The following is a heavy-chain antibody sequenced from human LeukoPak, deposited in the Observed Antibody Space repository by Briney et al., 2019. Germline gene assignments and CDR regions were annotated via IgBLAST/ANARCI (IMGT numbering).Heavy chain of an antibody. V-gene: IGHV3-74*01. Sequence: GGSLRLSCAASGFTFSSYWMHWVRQAPGKGLVWVSRINSDGSSTSYADSVKGRFTISRDNAKNTLYLQMNSLRAEDTAVYYCARGPLQLWLSGYFDYWGQGTLVTVSS. D-gene: IGHD5-18*01. CDR1: GFTFSSYW. J-gene: IGHJ4*02. CDR3: ARGPLQLWLSGYFDY. CDR2: INSDGSST.